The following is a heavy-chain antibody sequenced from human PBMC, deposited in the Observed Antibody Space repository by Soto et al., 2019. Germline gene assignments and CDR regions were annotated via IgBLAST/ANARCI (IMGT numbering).Heavy chain of an antibody. D-gene: IGHD3-3*01. CDR3: ARDGVGPFDY. V-gene: IGHV4-59*02. J-gene: IGHJ4*02. CDR1: GGSVSTYY. CDR2: TSYSGNT. Sequence: QVQLQESGPGLLKPSETLSLTCTISGGSVSTYYWSWIRQPPGKELEWIGLTSYSGNTNSNPSLKSRVAIAVDTSKNQFSLTLSSVTAADTAVYYCARDGVGPFDYWGQGTLVTVSS.